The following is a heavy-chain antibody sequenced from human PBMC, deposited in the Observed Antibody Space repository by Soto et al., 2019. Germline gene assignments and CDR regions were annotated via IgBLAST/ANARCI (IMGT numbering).Heavy chain of an antibody. J-gene: IGHJ3*02. Sequence: GGSLRLSCAASGFTFSSYSMNWVRQAPWKGLDWVSYISSSSSTIYYADSVKGRFTISRDNAKNSLYLQMNSLRAEDTAVYYCARDVVDSSGWFAHDDAFDIWGQGTMVTVSS. D-gene: IGHD6-19*01. CDR3: ARDVVDSSGWFAHDDAFDI. V-gene: IGHV3-48*01. CDR1: GFTFSSYS. CDR2: ISSSSSTI.